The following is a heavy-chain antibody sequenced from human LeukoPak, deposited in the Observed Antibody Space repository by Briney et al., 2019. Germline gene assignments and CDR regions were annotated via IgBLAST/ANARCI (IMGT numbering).Heavy chain of an antibody. CDR2: INPNSGGT. CDR3: ARREELDY. CDR1: GYTFTGYY. J-gene: IGHJ4*02. D-gene: IGHD5-24*01. V-gene: IGHV1-2*02. Sequence: SVKVSCKASGYTFTGYYMHWVRQAPGQGLEWMGWINPNSGGTNYAKKFQGRVTMTRDTSINTAYMELSRLRYDDTAVYYCARREELDYWGQGTLVTVSS.